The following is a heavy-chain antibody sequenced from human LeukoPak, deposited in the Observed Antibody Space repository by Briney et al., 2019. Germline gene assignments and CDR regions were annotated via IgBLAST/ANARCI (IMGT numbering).Heavy chain of an antibody. V-gene: IGHV3-64*01. CDR2: ISSDGRIT. CDR1: GYTFSSCA. J-gene: IGHJ5*02. D-gene: IGHD6-19*01. Sequence: GGSLRLSCEGSGYTFSSCAMHWVRQAPGKGLEYVAAISSDGRITYYANFVKGRFTISRDNSKNTLYLQMGSLRTEDMAVYYCARVSGWYWFDQWGQGTLVTVSS. CDR3: ARVSGWYWFDQ.